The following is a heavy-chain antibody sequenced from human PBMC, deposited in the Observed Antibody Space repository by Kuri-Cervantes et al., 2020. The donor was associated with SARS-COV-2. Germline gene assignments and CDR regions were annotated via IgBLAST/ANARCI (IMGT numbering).Heavy chain of an antibody. D-gene: IGHD6-6*01. CDR2: IYYSGST. V-gene: IGHV4-39*01. J-gene: IGHJ4*02. Sequence: GSLRLSCTVSGGPISSSSYYWGWIRQPPGKGLEWIGSIYYSGSTYYNPSLKSRVTISVDTSKNQFSLKLSSVTAADTAVYYCARHRRWGSIVARPGYFDYWGQGTLVTVSS. CDR3: ARHRRWGSIVARPGYFDY. CDR1: GGPISSSSYY.